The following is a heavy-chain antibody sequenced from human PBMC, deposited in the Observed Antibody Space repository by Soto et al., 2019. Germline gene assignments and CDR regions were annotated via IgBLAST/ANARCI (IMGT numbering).Heavy chain of an antibody. V-gene: IGHV4-39*01. CDR2: TYYNGNA. Sequence: QLQLQESGPGLVKPSETLSLTCNVSGGSIDRSNYYWDWHRQPPGKGLESIGTTYYNGNAYYNPSLKSRVSMSVDTSKNQFSLKLGSVTAAATAFYYCARHFVAVVIKGWGYWGQGTLVTVSS. J-gene: IGHJ4*02. D-gene: IGHD3-10*01. CDR1: GGSIDRSNYY. CDR3: ARHFVAVVIKGWGY.